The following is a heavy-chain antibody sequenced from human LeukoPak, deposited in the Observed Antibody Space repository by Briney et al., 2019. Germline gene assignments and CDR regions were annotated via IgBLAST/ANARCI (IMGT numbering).Heavy chain of an antibody. J-gene: IGHJ6*03. CDR3: ARDNYYYYMDV. V-gene: IGHV3-66*01. CDR2: SYSGGST. Sequence: GGSLRLSCAASGFTVSSNYMSWVRQAPGKGLEWVSVSYSGGSTYYADSVKGRFIISRDNSKNTLYLQMNSLRAEDTAVYYCARDNYYYYMDVWGKGTTVTISS. CDR1: GFTVSSNY.